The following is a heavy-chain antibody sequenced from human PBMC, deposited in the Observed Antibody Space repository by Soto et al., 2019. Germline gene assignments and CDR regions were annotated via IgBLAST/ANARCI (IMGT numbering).Heavy chain of an antibody. Sequence: LRLSCAASGFTFSSYVMHWVRQAPGKGLEWVAVMSYDGSNKYYADSVKGRFTIARDNSKNTLYLQMNSLRAEDTAVYYCANVYDFWSGYSPDEPPYSYYGMHXWGQGTTVTVS. D-gene: IGHD3-3*01. CDR2: MSYDGSNK. J-gene: IGHJ6*02. CDR3: ANVYDFWSGYSPDEPPYSYYGMHX. CDR1: GFTFSSYV. V-gene: IGHV3-30*18.